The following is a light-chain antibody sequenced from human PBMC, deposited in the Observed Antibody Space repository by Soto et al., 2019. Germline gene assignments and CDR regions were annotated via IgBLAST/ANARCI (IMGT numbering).Light chain of an antibody. CDR2: GVT. V-gene: IGLV2-14*01. CDR1: SGDIGSYNR. CDR3: SSYTNINTRARV. Sequence: QSVLTQPASVSGSPGQSITISCTGTSGDIGSYNRVSWYQQHPGKAPKLIIYGVTDRPSGVSNRFSGSKSGNTASLTISGLQAEDEAEYYCSSYTNINTRARVFGTGTKVTVL. J-gene: IGLJ1*01.